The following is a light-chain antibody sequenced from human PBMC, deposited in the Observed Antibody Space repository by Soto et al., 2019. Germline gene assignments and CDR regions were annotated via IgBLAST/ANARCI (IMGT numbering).Light chain of an antibody. CDR2: EVS. V-gene: IGLV2-8*01. CDR3: ISDAGTAYV. Sequence: QSALTQPPSASGSPGQSVTISCSGTSSDVGGYNYVSWYQQHPGKAPKLMIYEVSKRPSGVPDRFSGSKSGNTASLTVSGLQAEDEADYDCISDAGTAYVFGTGTKVTVL. CDR1: SSDVGGYNY. J-gene: IGLJ1*01.